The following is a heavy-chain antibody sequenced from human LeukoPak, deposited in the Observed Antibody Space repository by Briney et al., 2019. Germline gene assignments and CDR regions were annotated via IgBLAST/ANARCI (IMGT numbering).Heavy chain of an antibody. V-gene: IGHV1-69*06. J-gene: IGHJ4*02. D-gene: IGHD3-9*01. Sequence: ASVKVSCKASGGTFSSYAISWVRQAPGQGLEWMGGIIPIFGTANYAQKFQGRVTITADKSTSTAYMELSSLRSEDTAVYYCARALRDGYDILTGYYYWGQGTLVTVSS. CDR1: GGTFSSYA. CDR3: ARALRDGYDILTGYYY. CDR2: IIPIFGTA.